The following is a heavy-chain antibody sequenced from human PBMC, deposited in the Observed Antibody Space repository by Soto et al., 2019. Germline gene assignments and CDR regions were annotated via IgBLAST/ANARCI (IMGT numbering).Heavy chain of an antibody. CDR3: ARDNGHYGDYVAFDI. J-gene: IGHJ3*02. D-gene: IGHD4-17*01. CDR1: GFTFSSYS. Sequence: EVQLVESGGGLVKPGGSLRLSCAASGFTFSSYSMNCVRQAPGKGLEWVSSISSSSSYIYYADSVKGRFTISRDNAKNSLYLQMNSLRAEDTAVYYCARDNGHYGDYVAFDIWGQGTMVTVSS. CDR2: ISSSSSYI. V-gene: IGHV3-21*01.